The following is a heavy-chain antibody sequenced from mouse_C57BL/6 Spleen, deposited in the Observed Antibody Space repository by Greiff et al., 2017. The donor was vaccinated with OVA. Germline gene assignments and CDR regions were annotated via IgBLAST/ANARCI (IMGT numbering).Heavy chain of an antibody. Sequence: EVQVVESGGGLVQPGGSLKLSCAASGFTFSDYYMYWVRQTPEKRLEWVAYISNGGGSTYYPDTVKGRFTISRDNAKNTLYLQMSRLKSEDTAMYYCARPSSQGYFDVWGTGTTVTVSS. CDR2: ISNGGGST. V-gene: IGHV5-12*01. J-gene: IGHJ1*03. CDR3: ARPSSQGYFDV. CDR1: GFTFSDYY. D-gene: IGHD1-1*01.